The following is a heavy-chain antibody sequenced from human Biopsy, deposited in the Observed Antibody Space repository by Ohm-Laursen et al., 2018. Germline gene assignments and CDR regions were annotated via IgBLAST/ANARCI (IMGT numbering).Heavy chain of an antibody. CDR3: ARGSNDFGGLYFPR. V-gene: IGHV4-59*11. CDR2: ISYTGYT. D-gene: IGHD4-23*01. J-gene: IGHJ4*02. Sequence: PSGTLSLTCSVSGGSFTGHYWSWIRQPPGQGLEWIGHISYTGYTSYNASLKSRVTISVDTSRNHFSLRLSSLTAADTAVYYCARGSNDFGGLYFPRWGQGTLLTVSS. CDR1: GGSFTGHY.